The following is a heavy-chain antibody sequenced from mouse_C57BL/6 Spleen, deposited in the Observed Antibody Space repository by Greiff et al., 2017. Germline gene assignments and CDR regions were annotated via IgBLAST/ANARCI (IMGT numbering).Heavy chain of an antibody. CDR2: IYPGDGVT. J-gene: IGHJ4*01. CDR1: GYSFSSSW. Sequence: VQGVESGPELVKPGASVKISCKASGYSFSSSWMNWVKQRPGKGLEWIGRIYPGDGVTNYNGKFKGNATLTADKTASTTYMQLSSLTSEDSAVYICERVYYDYAYAMDYWGQGTSVTVSS. D-gene: IGHD2-4*01. V-gene: IGHV1-82*01. CDR3: ERVYYDYAYAMDY.